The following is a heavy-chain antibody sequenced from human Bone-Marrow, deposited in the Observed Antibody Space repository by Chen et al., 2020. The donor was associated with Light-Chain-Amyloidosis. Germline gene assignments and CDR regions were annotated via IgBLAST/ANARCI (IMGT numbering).Heavy chain of an antibody. V-gene: IGHV3-21*01. CDR2: ISTSSNYI. CDR3: ARDSRVFSRYDLEYFRH. CDR1: GFTFSHYS. J-gene: IGHJ1*01. Sequence: GGSLRLSCAASGFTFSHYSMNWVRQAPGKGLEWVSSISTSSNYIYYADSVKGRFTISRDNAKNSLYLQMNSLRGDDTAVYYCARDSRVFSRYDLEYFRHWGQGTLVTVSS. D-gene: IGHD5-12*01.